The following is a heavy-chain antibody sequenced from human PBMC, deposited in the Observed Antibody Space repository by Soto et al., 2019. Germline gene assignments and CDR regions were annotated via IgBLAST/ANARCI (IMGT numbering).Heavy chain of an antibody. V-gene: IGHV3-74*01. CDR3: ASALSYVFWSGYPNYYYYYGMDV. CDR2: INSDGSST. J-gene: IGHJ6*02. CDR1: GFTFSSYW. Sequence: GGSLRLSCAASGFTFSSYWMHWVRQAPGKGLVWVSRINSDGSSTSYADSVKGRFTISRDNAKNTLYLQMNSLRAEDTAVYYCASALSYVFWSGYPNYYYYYGMDVWGQGTTVTVSS. D-gene: IGHD3-3*01.